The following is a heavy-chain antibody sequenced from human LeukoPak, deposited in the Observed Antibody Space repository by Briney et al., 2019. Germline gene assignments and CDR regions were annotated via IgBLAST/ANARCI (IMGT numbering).Heavy chain of an antibody. J-gene: IGHJ4*02. CDR1: GFFFNTYW. V-gene: IGHV3-74*01. Sequence: PGGSLRLSCAASGFFFNTYWMHWVRQAPGKGLVWVSRINSDGSKTSHADSVKGRFTISRDNAKNTLYLQMNGLRAEDTAVYYCAREGSLEYYFGYWGRGTLVTVSS. D-gene: IGHD3-10*01. CDR3: AREGSLEYYFGY. CDR2: INSDGSKT.